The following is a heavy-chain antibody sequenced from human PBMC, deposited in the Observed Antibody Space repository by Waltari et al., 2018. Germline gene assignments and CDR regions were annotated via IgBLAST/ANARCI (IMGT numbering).Heavy chain of an antibody. Sequence: QLQLQESGPGLVKPSETLSLTCTVSGVSITNSNYYWGWIRQPPGKGLEWIGNIYYSGNTYYNPSLKSRVTISEDTSKNQFSLKLSSVTAADTAVYYCARRPTMKLELQAFDIWGQGTMVTVSS. V-gene: IGHV4-39*01. CDR3: ARRPTMKLELQAFDI. D-gene: IGHD1-7*01. CDR1: GVSITNSNYY. CDR2: IYYSGNT. J-gene: IGHJ3*02.